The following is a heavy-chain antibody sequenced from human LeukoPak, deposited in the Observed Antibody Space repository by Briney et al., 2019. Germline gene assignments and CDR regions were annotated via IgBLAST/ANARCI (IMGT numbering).Heavy chain of an antibody. Sequence: GGSLRLSCAASGFTFSNYGMHWVRQAPGKGLEWVAIIWYVGTNKYYADSVKGRFTISRDNSKNTLFLQMNSLRVEDTAVYYCATVRGSSGFYYIDFWGQGTLVTVSS. J-gene: IGHJ4*02. D-gene: IGHD3-22*01. V-gene: IGHV3-33*01. CDR3: ATVRGSSGFYYIDF. CDR2: IWYVGTNK. CDR1: GFTFSNYG.